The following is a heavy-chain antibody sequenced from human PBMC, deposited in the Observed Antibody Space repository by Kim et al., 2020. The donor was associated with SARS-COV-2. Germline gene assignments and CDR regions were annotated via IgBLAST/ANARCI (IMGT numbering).Heavy chain of an antibody. CDR3: ARAPLNARMDV. J-gene: IGHJ6*02. CDR1: GGSFSGYY. CDR2: INHSGST. V-gene: IGHV4-34*01. D-gene: IGHD1-1*01. Sequence: SETLSLTCAVYGGSFSGYYWSWIRQPPGKGLEWIGEINHSGSTNYNPSLKSRVTISVDTSKNQFSLKLSSVTAADTAVYYCARAPLNARMDVWGQGTTVTVSS.